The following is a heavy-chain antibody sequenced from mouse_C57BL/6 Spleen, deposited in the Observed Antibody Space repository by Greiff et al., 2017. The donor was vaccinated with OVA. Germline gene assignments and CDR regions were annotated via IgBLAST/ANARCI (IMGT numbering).Heavy chain of an antibody. CDR2: IDPDDGET. CDR1: GFNIKDYY. CDR3: ARSIYSNLYAMDY. V-gene: IGHV14-2*01. J-gene: IGHJ4*01. Sequence: VQLKQSGAELVKPGASVKLSCTASGFNIKDYYMHWVKQRTEQGLEWIGRIDPDDGETKYAQKFQGKATITADTSSNTAYLQLSSLTSEDTAVSYCARSIYSNLYAMDYWGQGTSVTLSS. D-gene: IGHD2-5*01.